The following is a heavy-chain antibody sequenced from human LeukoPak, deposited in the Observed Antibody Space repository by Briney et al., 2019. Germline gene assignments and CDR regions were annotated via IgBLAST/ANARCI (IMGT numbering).Heavy chain of an antibody. CDR3: AHSGATAPHWFDP. D-gene: IGHD5-24*01. Sequence: GESLKISFQGSGYSFTSYWITWVRPMPGKGLEWMGRIDPSDSYINYSPSFQGHVTISADKSISTAYLQWSSLKASDTAMYYCAHSGATAPHWFDPWGQGTLVTVSS. CDR2: IDPSDSYI. CDR1: GYSFTSYW. J-gene: IGHJ5*02. V-gene: IGHV5-10-1*01.